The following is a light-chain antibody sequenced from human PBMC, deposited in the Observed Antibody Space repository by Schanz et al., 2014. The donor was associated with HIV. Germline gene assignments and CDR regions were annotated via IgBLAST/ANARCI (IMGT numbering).Light chain of an antibody. CDR3: QSFDVKMRGLV. CDR2: RNN. V-gene: IGLV1-47*01. CDR1: NSNIGSNY. Sequence: QSVLTQPPSVSATPGQRVTIFCSGSNSNIGSNYVYWYQQLPGTAPKLLIYRNNQRPSGVPDRFSGSKSVNSASLAITGLQGDEEEDYYCQSFDVKMRGLVFGGGTKLTVL. J-gene: IGLJ2*01.